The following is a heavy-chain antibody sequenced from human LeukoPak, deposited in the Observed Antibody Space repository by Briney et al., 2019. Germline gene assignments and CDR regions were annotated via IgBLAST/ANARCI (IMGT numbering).Heavy chain of an antibody. CDR1: GFTVSSNY. V-gene: IGHV3-53*01. Sequence: GGSLRLSCAASGFTVSSNYMSWVRQAPGKGLEWVSVIYSGGSTYYADSVKGRFTISRDNSKNTVYLQMSSLRAEDTAVYYCARVRVTGYSNFAYWGQGTLVTVSS. CDR3: ARVRVTGYSNFAY. D-gene: IGHD3-9*01. CDR2: IYSGGST. J-gene: IGHJ4*02.